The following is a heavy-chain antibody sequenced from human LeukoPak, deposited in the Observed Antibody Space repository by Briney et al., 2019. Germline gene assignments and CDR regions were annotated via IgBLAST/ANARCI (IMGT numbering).Heavy chain of an antibody. J-gene: IGHJ6*03. CDR3: ARDGKWELPSYMDV. Sequence: GGSLRLSCAASGFTFSSYGMSWVRQAPGKGLEWVSGINWDGISTAYVDSVKGRFTISRDNAKSSLYLQMNSLRAEDTALYYCARDGKWELPSYMDVWGKGTTVTVSS. D-gene: IGHD1-26*01. CDR1: GFTFSSYG. CDR2: INWDGIST. V-gene: IGHV3-20*04.